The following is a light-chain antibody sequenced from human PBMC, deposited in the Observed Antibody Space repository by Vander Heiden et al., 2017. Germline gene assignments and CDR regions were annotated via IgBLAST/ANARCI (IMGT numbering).Light chain of an antibody. V-gene: IGLV1-40*01. CDR1: SSNIGEGYR. CDR2: DNI. Sequence: QSVLTQPPSVSGAPGQRVTMPCTGSSSNIGEGYRVHWYQQILGTAPKLLIPDNINRPSGVSDRFSGSKSGTSASLAITGLQAEDEADYYCQSYDDRLSGSRVFGGGTKLTVL. CDR3: QSYDDRLSGSRV. J-gene: IGLJ3*02.